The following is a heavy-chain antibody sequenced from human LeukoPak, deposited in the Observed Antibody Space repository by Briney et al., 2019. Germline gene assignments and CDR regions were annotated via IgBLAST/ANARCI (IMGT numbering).Heavy chain of an antibody. D-gene: IGHD3-22*01. CDR2: ISGSGGST. Sequence: GGSLRLSCAASGFTFSSYAMSWVRQAPGKGLEWVSVISGSGGSTYYADSVKGRFTISRDNSKNTLYLQMNSLRAEDTAVYYCAKDRGWSRYYYDSSGYDAFDIWGQGTMVTVSS. CDR3: AKDRGWSRYYYDSSGYDAFDI. J-gene: IGHJ3*02. V-gene: IGHV3-23*01. CDR1: GFTFSSYA.